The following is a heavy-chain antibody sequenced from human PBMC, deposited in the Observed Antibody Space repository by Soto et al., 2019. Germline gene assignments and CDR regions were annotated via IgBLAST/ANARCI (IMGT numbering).Heavy chain of an antibody. CDR1: GFTFSSYW. CDR2: IKQDGSEK. CDR3: ARDQNGRSLLYYPNWFDP. D-gene: IGHD2-8*01. Sequence: GGSLRLSCAASGFTFSSYWMSWVRQAPGKGLEWVANIKQDGSEKYYVDSVKGRFTISRDNAKNSLYLQMNSLRAEDTAVYYCARDQNGRSLLYYPNWFDPWGQGTLVTVSS. V-gene: IGHV3-7*01. J-gene: IGHJ5*02.